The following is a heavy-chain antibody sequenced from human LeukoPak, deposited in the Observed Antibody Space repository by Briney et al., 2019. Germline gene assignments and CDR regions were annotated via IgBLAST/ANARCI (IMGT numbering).Heavy chain of an antibody. CDR3: ARSGSYGAFDV. D-gene: IGHD1-26*01. CDR1: AFTISTYG. CDR2: IWYDGSNK. J-gene: IGHJ3*01. Sequence: GGSLRLSCAASAFTISTYGMHWVRQAPGKGLEWVAVIWYDGSNKYYADSVKGRFTISRDNSKNTLYLQMNSLRAEDTAVYYCARSGSYGAFDVWGQGTMVTVSS. V-gene: IGHV3-33*01.